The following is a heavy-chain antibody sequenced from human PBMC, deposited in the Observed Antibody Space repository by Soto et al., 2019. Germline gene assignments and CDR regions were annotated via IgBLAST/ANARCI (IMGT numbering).Heavy chain of an antibody. V-gene: IGHV1-69*01. CDR1: GGTFSSYA. D-gene: IGHD3-10*01. CDR3: ARSGAEYYYGSGSFYYGMDV. J-gene: IGHJ6*02. Sequence: QVQLVQSGAEVKKPGSSVKVSCKASGGTFSSYAISWVRQAPGQGLEWMGGIIPIFGTANYAQKFQGRVTITGDESTSTAYMELSSLRSEDTAVYYCARSGAEYYYGSGSFYYGMDVWGQGTTVTVSS. CDR2: IIPIFGTA.